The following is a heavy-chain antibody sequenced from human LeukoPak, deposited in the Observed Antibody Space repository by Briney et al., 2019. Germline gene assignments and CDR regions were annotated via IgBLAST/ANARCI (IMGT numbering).Heavy chain of an antibody. CDR1: DYTFSSYG. CDR3: ARDIGVSQFDY. J-gene: IGHJ4*02. D-gene: IGHD3-10*01. Sequence: ASVTVSCKASDYTFSSYGVSWVRQPPGQGLEWMGWISCYNGKTEYAQKFQGRVTMTTDTSTSTVYMELRSLTSDDTAMYYCARDIGVSQFDYWGQGTRVTVSS. V-gene: IGHV1-18*01. CDR2: ISCYNGKT.